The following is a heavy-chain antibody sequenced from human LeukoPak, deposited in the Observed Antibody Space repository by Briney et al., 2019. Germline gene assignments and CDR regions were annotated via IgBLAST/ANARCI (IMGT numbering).Heavy chain of an antibody. CDR2: FHNSGTS. CDR1: DDSISDYY. J-gene: IGHJ4*02. CDR3: TRGAGWLIDY. Sequence: SETLSLTCTVSDDSISDYYRGWIRQPPGEGLEWIGYFHNSGTSTYNPSLKSRVTISADTSKNQFSLKLNSLTTADTAVYYCTRGAGWLIDYWGQGILVTVSS. V-gene: IGHV4-59*01. D-gene: IGHD3-16*01.